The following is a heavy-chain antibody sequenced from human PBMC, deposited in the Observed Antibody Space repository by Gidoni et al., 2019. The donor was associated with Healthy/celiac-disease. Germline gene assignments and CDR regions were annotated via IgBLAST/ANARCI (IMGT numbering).Heavy chain of an antibody. CDR1: GFTFSSYS. J-gene: IGHJ3*02. CDR3: AKDRRGGPDAFDI. D-gene: IGHD2-15*01. CDR2: ISGSGGST. Sequence: EVQLLESGGGLVQPGVSLRLSCAASGFTFSSYSMSWVRQAPGKGLGWVSAISGSGGSTYYADSVKGRFNIDRDNSKNTLYLQMNSLRAEDTAVYYCAKDRRGGPDAFDIWGQGTMVTVSS. V-gene: IGHV3-23*01.